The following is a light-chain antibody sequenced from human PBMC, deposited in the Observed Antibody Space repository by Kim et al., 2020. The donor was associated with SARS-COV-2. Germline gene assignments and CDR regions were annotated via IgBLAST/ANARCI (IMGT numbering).Light chain of an antibody. Sequence: GQSATISCTVTSSDVGGYNYVAWYQQHPGKAPKLMIDEVSKRPSGVPDRFSGSKSGNTASLTVSGLQAEDEADYYCSSYAGSNNVVFGGGTKLTVL. V-gene: IGLV2-8*01. J-gene: IGLJ2*01. CDR2: EVS. CDR1: SSDVGGYNY. CDR3: SSYAGSNNVV.